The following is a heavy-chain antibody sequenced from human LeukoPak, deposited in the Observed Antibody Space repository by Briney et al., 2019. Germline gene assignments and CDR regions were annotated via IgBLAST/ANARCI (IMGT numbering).Heavy chain of an antibody. CDR2: VKEDGSQK. J-gene: IGHJ4*02. CDR1: GFTFSHYW. Sequence: GGSLRLSCAASGFTFSHYWMTWVREAPGKGLEWVANVKEDGSQKTYVDSVKGRFTISRDNAKNSLFLQMNNVRADDTAVYYCARYTYKHDCWGQGTLVTVSS. D-gene: IGHD5-24*01. V-gene: IGHV3-7*01. CDR3: ARYTYKHDC.